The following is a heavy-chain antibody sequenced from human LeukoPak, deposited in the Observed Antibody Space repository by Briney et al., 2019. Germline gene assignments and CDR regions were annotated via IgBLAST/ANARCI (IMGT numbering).Heavy chain of an antibody. V-gene: IGHV1-69*05. D-gene: IGHD3-10*01. J-gene: IGHJ4*02. CDR1: GGTFSSYA. CDR3: ATASPNFGELFSLYFDY. Sequence: ASVKVSCKASGGTFSSYAISWVRQAPGQGLEWMGGIIPIFGTANYAQKFQGRVTITTDESTSTAYMELSSLRSEDTAVYYCATASPNFGELFSLYFDYWGQGTLVTVSS. CDR2: IIPIFGTA.